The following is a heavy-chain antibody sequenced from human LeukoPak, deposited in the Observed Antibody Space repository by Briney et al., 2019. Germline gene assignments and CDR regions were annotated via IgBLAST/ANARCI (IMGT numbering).Heavy chain of an antibody. CDR2: IAYIGS. CDR3: VKGLYMLDY. Sequence: PGGSLRLSCAASGFIFRDYAVTWVRQTPGKGPEWVSTIAYIGSYYADSVKGRFSISRDDSKNTLYLQMNNLRADDSAVYFCVKGLYMLDYWGQGTLVTVSS. J-gene: IGHJ4*02. V-gene: IGHV3-23*01. CDR1: GFIFRDYA. D-gene: IGHD3-3*01.